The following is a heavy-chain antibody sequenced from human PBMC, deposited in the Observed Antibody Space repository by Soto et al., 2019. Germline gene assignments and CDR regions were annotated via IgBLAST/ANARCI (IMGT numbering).Heavy chain of an antibody. D-gene: IGHD3-16*01. Sequence: SETLSLTCTVSGDFISNYHWSWIRQPPGRGLEWIGYIYDSGRTTYNPSLKSRVTISVDTSKNQFSLKLSSVTAADTAVYYCARVLITSLDAFDIWGQGTMVTVS. V-gene: IGHV4-59*01. CDR1: GDFISNYH. CDR3: ARVLITSLDAFDI. J-gene: IGHJ3*02. CDR2: IYDSGRT.